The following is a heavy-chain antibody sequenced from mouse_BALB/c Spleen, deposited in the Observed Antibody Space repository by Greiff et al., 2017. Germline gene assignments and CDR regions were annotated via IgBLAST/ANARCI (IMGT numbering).Heavy chain of an antibody. CDR3: GRRWGNYVNAMDY. D-gene: IGHD2-1*01. CDR1: GYSFTGYF. V-gene: IGHV1-37*01. J-gene: IGHJ4*01. Sequence: VHVKQSGPELVKPGASVKISCKASGYSFTGYFMNWVKQSHGKSLEWIGRINPYNGDTFYNQKFKGKATLTVDKSSSTAHMELLSLTSEDSAVYYCGRRWGNYVNAMDYWGQGTSVTVSS. CDR2: INPYNGDT.